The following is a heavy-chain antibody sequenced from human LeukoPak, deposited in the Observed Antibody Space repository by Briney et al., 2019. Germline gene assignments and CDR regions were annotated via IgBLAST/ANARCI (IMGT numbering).Heavy chain of an antibody. V-gene: IGHV3-23*01. D-gene: IGHD2-2*02. J-gene: IGHJ6*02. CDR3: TRESIYCSSSSCYSPYGLGV. CDR2: IRDTGGST. Sequence: GGSLRLSCAASGFTFSSYAMSWVRYAPGKGLEWVSGIRDTGGSTYYADSAKGRLTISRDNPKNTLFLQMNSLRDDDTAIYYCTRESIYCSSSSCYSPYGLGVWGQGTTVTVSS. CDR1: GFTFSSYA.